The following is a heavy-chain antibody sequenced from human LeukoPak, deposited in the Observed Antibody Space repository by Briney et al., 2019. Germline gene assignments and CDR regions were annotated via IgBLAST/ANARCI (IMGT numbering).Heavy chain of an antibody. CDR3: ARHDAYCSRNSCYKGGSNWFDP. CDR2: IYSSGGT. Sequence: SETLSLTCTVSGVSINSYFWSWIRQPPGKGLEWIGYIYSSGGTNYNPSLKGRVTISLDTSKNQFSLKLSSATAADTAMYFCARHDAYCSRNSCYKGGSNWFDPWGQGTLVTVSS. D-gene: IGHD2-2*02. CDR1: GVSINSYF. J-gene: IGHJ5*02. V-gene: IGHV4-4*09.